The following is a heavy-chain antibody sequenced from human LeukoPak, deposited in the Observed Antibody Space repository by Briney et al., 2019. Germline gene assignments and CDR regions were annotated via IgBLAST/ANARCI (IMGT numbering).Heavy chain of an antibody. D-gene: IGHD5-24*01. CDR2: IYNNGTT. J-gene: IGHJ4*02. CDR3: VRDRELDY. CDR1: DGSISIYY. V-gene: IGHV4-59*01. Sequence: SETLSLTGTVLDGSISIYYWSWIRQPPGKGLEWIGYIYNNGTTNYNPSLTSRVIISADTSKNQFSLKLTSVTAADTAMYYCVRDRELDYWGQGTLVTVSS.